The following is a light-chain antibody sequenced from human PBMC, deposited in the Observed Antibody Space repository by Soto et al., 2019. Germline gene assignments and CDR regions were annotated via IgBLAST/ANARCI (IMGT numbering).Light chain of an antibody. J-gene: IGKJ4*01. CDR2: GAS. CDR1: QSVSSSY. CDR3: QQYGSSPLT. V-gene: IGKV3-20*01. Sequence: EIVLTQSPGTLSLSPGERAILSCRASQSVSSSYLAWYKQKPGQAPRLXSYGASSRATGIPDRFSGSGSGTEFTLTISRLEPEGFEVYYCQQYGSSPLTFGGGTKVDIK.